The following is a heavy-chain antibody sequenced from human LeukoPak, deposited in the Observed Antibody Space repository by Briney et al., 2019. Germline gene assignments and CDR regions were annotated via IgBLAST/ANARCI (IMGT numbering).Heavy chain of an antibody. CDR2: ISTSGATI. CDR1: GFTFSDYY. CDR3: AKDRQQLVAVLDY. D-gene: IGHD6-13*01. Sequence: GGSLRLSCAASGFTFSDYYMSWIRQAPGKGLEWVSYISTSGATIYYADSVKGRFTISRDNSKNTLYLQMNSLRAEDTAVYYCAKDRQQLVAVLDYWGQGTLVTVSS. V-gene: IGHV3-11*01. J-gene: IGHJ4*02.